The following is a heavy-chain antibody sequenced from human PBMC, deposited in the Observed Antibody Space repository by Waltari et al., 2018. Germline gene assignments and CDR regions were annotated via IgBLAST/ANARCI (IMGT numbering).Heavy chain of an antibody. V-gene: IGHV4-59*11. CDR2: IYYSGST. D-gene: IGHD2-15*01. CDR1: GGSISSHY. Sequence: QVQLQESGPGLVKPSETLSLTCTVSGGSISSHYWSWIRQPPGKGLEWIGYIYYSGSTNYTPSLKSRVTISVDTSKNQFALKLSSVTAADTAVYYCARANCSGGSCYLSPDYWGQGTLVTVSS. CDR3: ARANCSGGSCYLSPDY. J-gene: IGHJ4*02.